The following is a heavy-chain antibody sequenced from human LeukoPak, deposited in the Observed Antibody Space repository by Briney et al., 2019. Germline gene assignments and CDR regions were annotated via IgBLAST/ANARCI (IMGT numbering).Heavy chain of an antibody. CDR1: GFTFSSYD. Sequence: GGSLRLSCAASGFTFSSYDMHWVRQATGKGLEWVSAIGTAGDTYYPGSVKGRFTISRDNSKNTLYLQMHSLRAEDTAIYYCAKDQGSDYAPYGSATQFHWGQGALVTVSS. CDR3: AKDQGSDYAPYGSATQFH. J-gene: IGHJ4*02. D-gene: IGHD4-17*01. CDR2: IGTAGDT. V-gene: IGHV3-13*01.